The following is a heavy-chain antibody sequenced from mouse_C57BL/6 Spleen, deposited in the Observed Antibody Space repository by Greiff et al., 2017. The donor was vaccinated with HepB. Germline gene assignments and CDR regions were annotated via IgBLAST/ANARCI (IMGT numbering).Heavy chain of an antibody. CDR3: TRGYYYGIAMDY. J-gene: IGHJ4*01. V-gene: IGHV1-5*01. D-gene: IGHD1-1*01. Sequence: EVQLQQSGTVLARPGASVKMSCKTSGYTFTSYWMHWVKQRPGQGLEWIGAIYPGNSDTSYNQKFKGKAKLTAVTSASTAYMELSSLTNEDSAVYYCTRGYYYGIAMDYWGQGTSVTVSS. CDR2: IYPGNSDT. CDR1: GYTFTSYW.